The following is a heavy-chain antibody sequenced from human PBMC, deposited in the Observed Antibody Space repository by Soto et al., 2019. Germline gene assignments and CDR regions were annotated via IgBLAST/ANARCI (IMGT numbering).Heavy chain of an antibody. CDR3: ARRPIDGHRNDF. Sequence: RLRYRAVGGNFSDHCSGWIRKTTGKGLEWVARSTNKANSYSTEYAASVKDRFTISRDDSKNSLYLQMNSLKSEDTAVYFYARRPIDGHRNDFWGQGALVTVSS. J-gene: IGHJ4*01. V-gene: IGHV3-72*01. D-gene: IGHD1-26*01. CDR2: STNKANSYST. CDR1: GGNFSDHC.